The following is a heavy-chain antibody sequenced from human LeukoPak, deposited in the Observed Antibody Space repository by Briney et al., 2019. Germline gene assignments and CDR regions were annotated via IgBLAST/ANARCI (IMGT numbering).Heavy chain of an antibody. CDR1: GGTFRSYA. J-gene: IGHJ6*04. CDR3: ARVRLDYYYGMDV. D-gene: IGHD6-19*01. Sequence: SVKVSCKASGGTFRSYAISWVRQAPGQGLEWMGGIVPIFGTANYAQKLQGRVTITADESTSTAYMELSSLRSEDTAVYYCARVRLDYYYGMDVWGKGTTVTVSS. CDR2: IVPIFGTA. V-gene: IGHV1-69*13.